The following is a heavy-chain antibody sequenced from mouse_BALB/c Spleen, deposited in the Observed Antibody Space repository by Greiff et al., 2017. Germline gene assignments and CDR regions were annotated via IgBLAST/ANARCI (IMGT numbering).Heavy chain of an antibody. CDR2: ISTYYGDA. CDR3: ARRGSLRLHYAMDY. CDR1: GYTFTDYA. Sequence: QVQLQQSGAELVRPGVSVKISCKGSGYTFTDYAMHWVKQSHAKSLEWIGVISTYYGDASYNQKFKGKATMTVDKSSSTAYMELARLTSEDSAIYYCARRGSLRLHYAMDYWGQGTSVTVSS. J-gene: IGHJ4*01. D-gene: IGHD1-2*01. V-gene: IGHV1S137*01.